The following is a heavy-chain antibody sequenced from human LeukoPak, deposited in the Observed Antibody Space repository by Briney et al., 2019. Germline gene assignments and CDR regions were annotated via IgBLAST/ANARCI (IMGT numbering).Heavy chain of an antibody. V-gene: IGHV3-74*01. Sequence: VQLVESGGGVVQPGRSLRLSCAASGFTFSRYYMPWVRQAPGKGLVWVSRINDIGTDRIYADSVKGRFTISRDNAKNSLYLQMNSLRAEDTAVYYCAREGYGDYGYWGQGTLVTVSS. J-gene: IGHJ4*02. CDR1: GFTFSRYY. CDR2: INDIGTDR. D-gene: IGHD4-17*01. CDR3: AREGYGDYGY.